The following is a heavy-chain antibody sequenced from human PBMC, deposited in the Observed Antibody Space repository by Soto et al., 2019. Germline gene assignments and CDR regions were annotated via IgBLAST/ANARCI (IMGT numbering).Heavy chain of an antibody. V-gene: IGHV4-31*03. CDR2: FYSSGSI. CDR1: GYSITAGGYY. CDR3: ARMYSSGSGWFHP. D-gene: IGHD6-19*01. Sequence: TLSLTCFVSGYSITAGGYYWSWIRHHPGKGLEWIGSFYSSGSIIYNPSLRSRVSISGDTSSNQFSMSLTSVTAADTARYYCARMYSSGSGWFHPWGQGTLVPVSS. J-gene: IGHJ5*02.